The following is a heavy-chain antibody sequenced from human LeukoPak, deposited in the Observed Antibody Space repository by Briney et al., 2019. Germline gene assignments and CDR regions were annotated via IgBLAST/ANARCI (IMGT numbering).Heavy chain of an antibody. CDR1: GYTFTSYY. D-gene: IGHD3-9*01. CDR3: ARDIVSYDISHSETNWFDH. V-gene: IGHV1-46*01. CDR2: INPSGGST. Sequence: ASVKVSCKASGYTFTSYYMHWVRQAPGQGLEWMGIINPSGGSTSYAQKFQGRVTMTRDTSTSTVYMELSSLRSEDTAVYYCARDIVSYDISHSETNWFDHWGQGTLVTVSS. J-gene: IGHJ5*02.